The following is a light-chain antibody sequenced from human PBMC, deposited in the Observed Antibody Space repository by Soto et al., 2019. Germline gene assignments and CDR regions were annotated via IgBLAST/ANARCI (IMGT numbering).Light chain of an antibody. CDR1: QCISTY. V-gene: IGKV1-39*01. CDR2: AAS. CDR3: QQYNSYSLT. J-gene: IGKJ4*01. Sequence: DIQMTQSPSSLSASLRVRVTITCRGSQCISTYLNRYQQKPVQAPKLLIYAASSLQSGVPSRFSGSGSGTDFTLTISCLQADDFATYYCQQYNSYSLTFGGGTKV.